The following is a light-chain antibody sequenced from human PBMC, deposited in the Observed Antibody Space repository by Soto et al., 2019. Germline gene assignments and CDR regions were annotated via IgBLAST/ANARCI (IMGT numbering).Light chain of an antibody. CDR2: DAS. J-gene: IGKJ5*01. CDR1: QSVSSY. CDR3: QQRANWPIT. V-gene: IGKV3-11*01. Sequence: EIVLTQSPATLSLSPGERATLSCRASQSVSSYLVWYQQKPGQAPRLLISDASNRATGIPARFSGSGSGTDFTPTISSLEPEDFAVYYCQQRANWPITFGQGTRLEIK.